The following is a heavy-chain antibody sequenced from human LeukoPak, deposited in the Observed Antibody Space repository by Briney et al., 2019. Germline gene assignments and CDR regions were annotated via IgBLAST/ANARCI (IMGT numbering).Heavy chain of an antibody. D-gene: IGHD3-22*01. CDR3: ARDYYDSSGYYGVPRYYYYYMDV. Sequence: SETLSLTCTVSGGSISSYYWSWIRQPAGKGLERIGRIYTSGSTNYNPSLKSRVTISVDKSKNQFSLKLSSVTAADTAVYYCARDYYDSSGYYGVPRYYYYYMDVWGKGTTVTVSS. CDR2: IYTSGST. J-gene: IGHJ6*03. CDR1: GGSISSYY. V-gene: IGHV4-4*07.